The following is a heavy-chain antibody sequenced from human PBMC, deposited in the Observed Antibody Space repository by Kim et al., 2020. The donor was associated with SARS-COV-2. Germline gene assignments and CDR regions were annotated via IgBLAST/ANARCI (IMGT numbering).Heavy chain of an antibody. CDR2: INHSGST. CDR1: GGSFSGYY. V-gene: IGHV4-34*01. CDR3: ARGLLYNWNYAPLYYFDY. Sequence: ETLSLTCAVYGGSFSGYYWSWIRQPPGKGLEWIGEINHSGSTNYNPSLKSRVTISVDTSKNQFSLKLSSVTAADTAVYYCARGLLYNWNYAPLYYFDYWGQGTLVTVSS. J-gene: IGHJ4*02. D-gene: IGHD1-7*01.